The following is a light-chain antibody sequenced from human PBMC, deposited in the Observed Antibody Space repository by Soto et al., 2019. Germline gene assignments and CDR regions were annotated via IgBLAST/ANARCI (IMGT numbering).Light chain of an antibody. Sequence: QSVLTQPPSVSGAPGQRVTITCTVSNSNIGAGYDVHWYQHIPGTAPKLLIYGNNNRPSGVPGRFSGSNSGTSASLAITGLQAEDEAEYYCQSYDRSLSGSYVFGTGTKVTVL. CDR2: GNN. V-gene: IGLV1-40*01. CDR3: QSYDRSLSGSYV. CDR1: NSNIGAGYD. J-gene: IGLJ1*01.